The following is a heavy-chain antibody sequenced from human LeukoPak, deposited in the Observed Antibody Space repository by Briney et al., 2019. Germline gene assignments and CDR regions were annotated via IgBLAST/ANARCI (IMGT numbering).Heavy chain of an antibody. Sequence: PSETLSLTCAVYGGSFSGYYWSWIRQPPGKGLEWIGEINHSGSTNYNPSLKSRVTMSVDTSKNQFSLKLSSVTAADTAVYYCARDLGNAFDIWGQGTMVTVSS. CDR1: GGSFSGYY. J-gene: IGHJ3*02. CDR2: INHSGST. CDR3: ARDLGNAFDI. V-gene: IGHV4-34*01.